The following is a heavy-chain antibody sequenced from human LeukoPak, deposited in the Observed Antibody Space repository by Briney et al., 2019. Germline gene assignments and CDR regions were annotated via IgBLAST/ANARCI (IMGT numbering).Heavy chain of an antibody. J-gene: IGHJ4*02. CDR2: IYYSGTT. D-gene: IGHD2-15*01. CDR1: GGSISGYY. CDR3: ARGPVFVVVVAATPSFDY. V-gene: IGHV4-59*08. Sequence: PSETLSLTCTVSGGSISGYYWGWIRQPPGKGLNWIGYIYYSGTTNYNPSLESRVTISVGTSMNHFSLKLRSVTAADTGVYYCARGPVFVVVVAATPSFDYWGQGTLVTVSS.